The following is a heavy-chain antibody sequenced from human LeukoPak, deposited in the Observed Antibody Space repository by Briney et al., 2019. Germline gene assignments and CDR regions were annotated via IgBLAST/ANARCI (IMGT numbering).Heavy chain of an antibody. CDR2: ISSNGDNT. CDR1: GFTFSYYY. J-gene: IGHJ4*02. V-gene: IGHV3-64D*06. CDR3: VRGTGY. Sequence: GGSLRLSCAASGFTFSYYYMSGVRQAPGKGLEYVSAISSNGDNTYYADSVKGRFTISRDNSKNTLYLQMSSLRADDTAVYYCVRGTGYWGQGTLVTASS.